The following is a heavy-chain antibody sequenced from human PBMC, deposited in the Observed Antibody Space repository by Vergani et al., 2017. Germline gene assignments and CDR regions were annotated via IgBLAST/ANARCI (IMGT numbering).Heavy chain of an antibody. Sequence: QMQLVQSGPEVKKPGTSVKVSCKASGFTFTSSAVQWVRQARGQRLEWIGWIVVGSGNTNYAQKFQERVTITRDMSTSTAYMELNSLRAEDTAVYYCARTEMATTPILDYWGQGTLVTVSS. D-gene: IGHD5-24*01. CDR1: GFTFTSSA. CDR2: IVVGSGNT. CDR3: ARTEMATTPILDY. J-gene: IGHJ4*02. V-gene: IGHV1-58*01.